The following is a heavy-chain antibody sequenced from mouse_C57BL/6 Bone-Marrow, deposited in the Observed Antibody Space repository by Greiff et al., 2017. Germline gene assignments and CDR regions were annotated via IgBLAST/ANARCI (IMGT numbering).Heavy chain of an antibody. J-gene: IGHJ2*01. Sequence: ESGPGLVKPSQSLSLTCSVTGYSITSGYYWNWIRQFPGNNLEWMGYISYDGSNNYNPSLKNRISITRDTSKNQFFLKLNSVTTEDTATYYCARDRRPKYYGSLDYWGQGTTLTVSS. V-gene: IGHV3-6*01. CDR2: ISYDGSN. D-gene: IGHD1-1*01. CDR3: ARDRRPKYYGSLDY. CDR1: GYSITSGYY.